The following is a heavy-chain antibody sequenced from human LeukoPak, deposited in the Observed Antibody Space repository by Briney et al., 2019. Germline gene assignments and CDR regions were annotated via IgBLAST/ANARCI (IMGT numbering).Heavy chain of an antibody. D-gene: IGHD3-10*01. Sequence: SETLSLTCTVSGAYIGSFYWSWIRQPAGKGLERIGRVHRSGSTNYIPSMKSRVTMSVDTSKNQLSLKLNTVTAADTAMYYCAREAVDYGSGSHDYWGQGILVTVSS. V-gene: IGHV4-4*07. J-gene: IGHJ4*02. CDR2: VHRSGST. CDR1: GAYIGSFY. CDR3: AREAVDYGSGSHDY.